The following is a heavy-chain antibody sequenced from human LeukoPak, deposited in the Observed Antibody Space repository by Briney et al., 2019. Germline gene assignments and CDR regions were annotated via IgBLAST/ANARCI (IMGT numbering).Heavy chain of an antibody. CDR3: ARAGVAAAGTRTPYYFDY. D-gene: IGHD6-13*01. J-gene: IGHJ4*02. V-gene: IGHV3-33*01. CDR1: GFTFSSYG. CDR2: IWYDGSNK. Sequence: GGSLRLSCAPSGFTFSSYGMHWVRQAPSRGREWVAVIWYDGSNKYYADSVKGRFTISRDNSKNTLYLQMNSLRAEDTAVYYCARAGVAAAGTRTPYYFDYWGQGTLVTVSS.